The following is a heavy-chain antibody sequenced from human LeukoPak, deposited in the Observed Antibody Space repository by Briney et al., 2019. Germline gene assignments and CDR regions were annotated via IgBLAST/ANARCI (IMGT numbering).Heavy chain of an antibody. CDR3: TTVSFRMTTVTTVWFDP. CDR2: IKSKTDGGTT. D-gene: IGHD4-17*01. Sequence: GGSLRLSCAASGFAFSNAWMSWVRQAPGKGLEWVGRIKSKTDGGTTDYAAPVKGRFTISRDDSKNTLYLEMNSLKTEDTAVYYCTTVSFRMTTVTTVWFDPWGQGTLVTVSS. CDR1: GFAFSNAW. V-gene: IGHV3-15*01. J-gene: IGHJ5*02.